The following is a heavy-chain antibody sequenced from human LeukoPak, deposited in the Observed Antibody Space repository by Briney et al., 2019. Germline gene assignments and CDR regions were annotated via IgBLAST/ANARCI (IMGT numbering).Heavy chain of an antibody. V-gene: IGHV1-18*01. CDR3: ARSSIIAAAGPYYFDY. D-gene: IGHD6-13*01. CDR1: GYTFTSYG. Sequence: SVKVSCKASGYTFTSYGISWVRQAPGQGLEWMGWISAYNGNTNYAQKLQGRVTMTTDTSTSTAYMELRSLRSDDTAVYYCARSSIIAAAGPYYFDYWGQGTLVTVSS. CDR2: ISAYNGNT. J-gene: IGHJ4*02.